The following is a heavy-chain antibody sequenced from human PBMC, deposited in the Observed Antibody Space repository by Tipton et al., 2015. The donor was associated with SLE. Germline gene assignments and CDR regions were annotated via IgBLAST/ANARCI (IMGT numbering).Heavy chain of an antibody. D-gene: IGHD6-19*01. CDR3: ARYISGKVGGDY. CDR1: GFHFSTYW. V-gene: IGHV3-7*01. Sequence: GSLRLSCAASGFHFSTYWMTWVRQAPGKGLAWAANIMQDGSEMSYVASVKGRFTVSRDNAKNSLYLQMNSLRAEDTAVYYCARYISGKVGGDYWGQGTVVTVSS. CDR2: IMQDGSEM. J-gene: IGHJ4*02.